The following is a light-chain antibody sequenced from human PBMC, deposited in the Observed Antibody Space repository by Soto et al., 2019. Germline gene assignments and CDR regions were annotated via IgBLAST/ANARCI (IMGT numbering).Light chain of an antibody. CDR3: QQYGSSPYT. V-gene: IGKV3-15*01. CDR1: QSINSN. Sequence: AMTQSPATLSVSPGERATLSCTASQSINSNLAWYQQRPGQAPRLLIYGASTRATGIPARFSGSGSGTEFTLTISSLEPEDFAVYYCQQYGSSPYTFGQGTKVDIK. J-gene: IGKJ2*01. CDR2: GAS.